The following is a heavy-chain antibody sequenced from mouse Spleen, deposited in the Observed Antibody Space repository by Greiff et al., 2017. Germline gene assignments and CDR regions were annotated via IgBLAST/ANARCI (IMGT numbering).Heavy chain of an antibody. CDR1: GFTFSSYA. CDR2: ISSGGSYT. J-gene: IGHJ3*01. V-gene: IGHV5-9-3*01. Sequence: EVKLMESGGGLVKPGGSLKLSCAASGFTFSSYAMSWVRQTPEKRLEWVATISSGGSYTYYPDSVKGRFTISRDNAKNTLYLQMSSLRSEDTAMYYCARHEGAYYRPAWFAYWGQGTLVTVSA. CDR3: ARHEGAYYRPAWFAY. D-gene: IGHD2-14*01.